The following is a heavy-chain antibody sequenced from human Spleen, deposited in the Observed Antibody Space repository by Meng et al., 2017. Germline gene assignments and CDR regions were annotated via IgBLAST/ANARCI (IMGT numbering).Heavy chain of an antibody. J-gene: IGHJ4*02. V-gene: IGHV1-18*01. CDR2: ISAYNGNT. Sequence: ASVKVSCKTSGYTFTSYGISWLRQAPGQGLEWMGWISAYNGNTDYAQKFQGRVTMHTDTSTSTAYIEPRSLISDDTAVYYCARDFEVAMFRGAHPGGYFDYWGQGTLVTVSS. CDR3: ARDFEVAMFRGAHPGGYFDY. CDR1: GYTFTSYG. D-gene: IGHD3-10*01.